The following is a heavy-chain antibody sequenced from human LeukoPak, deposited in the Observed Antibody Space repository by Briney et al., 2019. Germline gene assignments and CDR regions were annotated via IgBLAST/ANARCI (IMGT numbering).Heavy chain of an antibody. CDR3: ARDQGGYSYGYGNWFDP. CDR1: GGTFSSYA. CDR2: IIPIFGTA. D-gene: IGHD5-18*01. Sequence: SVKVSCKASGGTFSSYAISWVRQAPGQGLEWMGGIIPIFGTANYAQKFQGRVTITADESTSTAYMELSSLRPEDTAVYYCARDQGGYSYGYGNWFDPWGQGTLVTVSS. V-gene: IGHV1-69*01. J-gene: IGHJ5*02.